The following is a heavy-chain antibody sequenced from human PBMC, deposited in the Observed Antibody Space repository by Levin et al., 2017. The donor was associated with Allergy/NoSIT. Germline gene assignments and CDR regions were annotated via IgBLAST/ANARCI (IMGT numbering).Heavy chain of an antibody. D-gene: IGHD1-1*01. CDR1: GGSFSGYY. J-gene: IGHJ4*02. CDR3: ARARYLSPWDY. V-gene: IGHV4-34*01. Sequence: SETLSLTCAVYGGSFSGYYWSWIRQPPGKGLEWIGEINHSGSTNYNPSLKSRVTISVDTSKNQFSLKLSSVTAADTAVYYCARARYLSPWDYWGQGTLVTVSS. CDR2: INHSGST.